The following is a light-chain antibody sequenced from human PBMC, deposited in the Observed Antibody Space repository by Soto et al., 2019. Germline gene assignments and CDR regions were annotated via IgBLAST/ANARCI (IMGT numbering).Light chain of an antibody. CDR1: QGIGSY. V-gene: IGKV1-5*03. Sequence: DIQLTQSPSFLSASVGDRVTITCRASQGIGSYLAWYQQKPGKAPKLLIYKASTLKSGVPSRFSGSGSGTEFTLTISSLQPDDFATYYCQHYNSYSEAFGQGTKVDIK. CDR3: QHYNSYSEA. J-gene: IGKJ1*01. CDR2: KAS.